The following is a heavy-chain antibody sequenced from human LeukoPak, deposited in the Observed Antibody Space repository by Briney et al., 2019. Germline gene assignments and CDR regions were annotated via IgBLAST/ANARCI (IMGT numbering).Heavy chain of an antibody. Sequence: GGSLRLSCAASGFTFSSFNMSWVRQAPGKGLEWVSSISSTSTYIYDADSVKGRFTISRDNAKNSPYLQMNSLRAEDTAVYYCARVSYSSGWFFDYWGQGTLVTVSS. V-gene: IGHV3-21*01. J-gene: IGHJ4*02. D-gene: IGHD6-19*01. CDR2: ISSTSTYI. CDR1: GFTFSSFN. CDR3: ARVSYSSGWFFDY.